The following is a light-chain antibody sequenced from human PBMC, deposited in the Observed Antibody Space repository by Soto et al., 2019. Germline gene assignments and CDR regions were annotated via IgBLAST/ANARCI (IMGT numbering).Light chain of an antibody. CDR1: QNVLYNSNNKNY. CDR3: QQYYSTPPT. CDR2: WAS. J-gene: IGKJ4*01. Sequence: DTVMTQSPDSLAVSLGERATINCKSSQNVLYNSNNKNYLAWYQQKPGQPPKLLIYWASTRESGVPDRFSGSGSGTDFTLTISSLQAEDVAVYYCQQYYSTPPTFGGGTKVEIK. V-gene: IGKV4-1*01.